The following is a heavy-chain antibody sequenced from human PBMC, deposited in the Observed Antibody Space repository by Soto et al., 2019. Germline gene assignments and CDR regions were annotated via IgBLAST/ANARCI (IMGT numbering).Heavy chain of an antibody. D-gene: IGHD1-26*01. Sequence: GGSLRLSCAASGFTFNNYAMSWVRQAPGKGLEWVSGISSSGGSTNYADSVKGRFTISRDNSKNTLYLQMNSLRVEDTAVYYCAREKVGAVDYWGQGTLVTVSS. CDR3: AREKVGAVDY. J-gene: IGHJ4*02. CDR1: GFTFNNYA. CDR2: ISSSGGST. V-gene: IGHV3-23*01.